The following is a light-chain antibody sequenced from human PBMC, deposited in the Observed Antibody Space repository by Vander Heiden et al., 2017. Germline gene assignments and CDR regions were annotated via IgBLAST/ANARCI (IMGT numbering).Light chain of an antibody. CDR3: QQRSNWPRT. CDR2: DAS. CDR1: QSVSSY. V-gene: IGKV3-11*01. J-gene: IGKJ1*01. Sequence: EIVLTQSPATLSLSPGERATLSCRASQSVSSYLAWYQQKPGQAPRLLIYDASNRATGIPARFSGSGSGTDFTLTISSLEPEDSVVYYCQQRSNWPRTFGQGTKVEIK.